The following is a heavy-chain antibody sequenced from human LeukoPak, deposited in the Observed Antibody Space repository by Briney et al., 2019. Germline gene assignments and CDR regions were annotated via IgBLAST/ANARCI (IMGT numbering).Heavy chain of an antibody. D-gene: IGHD7-27*01. CDR2: ITTSDGNT. J-gene: IGHJ4*02. CDR3: AKDGGLWVSAHWGDS. CDR1: GFTFSSYW. V-gene: IGHV3-23*01. Sequence: GGSLRLSCAASGFTFSSYWMSWVRQAPGKGLEWVSTITTSDGNTYYADSVKGRFTVSRDNSKNTLFLQMNSLRAEDTAVYYCAKDGGLWVSAHWGDSWGRGTLVTVSS.